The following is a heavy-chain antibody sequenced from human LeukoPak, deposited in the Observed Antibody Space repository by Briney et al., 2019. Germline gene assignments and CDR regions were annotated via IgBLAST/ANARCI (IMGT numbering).Heavy chain of an antibody. V-gene: IGHV3-23*01. CDR2: FSGIGDNI. D-gene: IGHD4-11*01. J-gene: IGHJ4*02. CDR1: GFSFSSFA. CDR3: ARSPPYVLYSNYLFDY. Sequence: GGSLRLSCAASGFSFSSFAMSWVRQAPGKGLEWVSVFSGIGDNIDYADSVKGRFTISRDNSKHTLYPQMNSLRAEDTAVYYCARSPPYVLYSNYLFDYWGQGTLVTVSS.